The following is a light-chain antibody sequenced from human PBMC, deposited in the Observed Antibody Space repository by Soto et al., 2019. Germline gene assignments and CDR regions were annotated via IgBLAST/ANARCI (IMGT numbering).Light chain of an antibody. J-gene: IGLJ1*01. CDR2: DVS. CDR3: CSYTSISSYV. Sequence: QSALTQPASVSGSPGQSITISCTGTSSDAGGYNYVSWYQQHPGKAPKLMIYDVSNRPSGVSNRFSGAKSGNTASLTISGLQAEDEADYYCCSYTSISSYVFGTGTKLNVL. V-gene: IGLV2-14*01. CDR1: SSDAGGYNY.